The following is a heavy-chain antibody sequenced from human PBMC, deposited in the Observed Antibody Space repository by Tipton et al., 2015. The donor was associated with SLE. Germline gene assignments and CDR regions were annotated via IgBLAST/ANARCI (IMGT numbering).Heavy chain of an antibody. CDR1: GGSISSYY. J-gene: IGHJ3*02. Sequence: LRLSCTVSGGSISSYYWSWIRQPPGKGLEWIGYIYYSGSTNYNPSLKSRVTISIDTSKNQFSLKLSSVTAADTAVYYCARAGELGDAFDIWGQGTMVTVSS. CDR2: IYYSGST. D-gene: IGHD1-26*01. V-gene: IGHV4-59*01. CDR3: ARAGELGDAFDI.